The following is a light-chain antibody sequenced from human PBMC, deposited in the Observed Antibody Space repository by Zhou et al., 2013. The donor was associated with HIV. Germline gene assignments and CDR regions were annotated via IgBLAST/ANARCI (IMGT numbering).Light chain of an antibody. CDR1: QSASNN. CDR3: QQYGSSPRT. V-gene: IGKV3-20*01. J-gene: IGKJ1*01. CDR2: GAS. Sequence: EIVMTQSPATLSVSLGERATLSCRASQSASNNLAWYQQKPGRAPRLLIYGASSRATGIPDRFSGSGSGTDFTLTISRLEPEDFAVYYCQQYGSSPRTFGQGTKVEIK.